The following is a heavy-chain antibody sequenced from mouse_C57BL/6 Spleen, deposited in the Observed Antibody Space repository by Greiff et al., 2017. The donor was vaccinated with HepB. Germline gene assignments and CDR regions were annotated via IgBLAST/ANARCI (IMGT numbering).Heavy chain of an antibody. D-gene: IGHD1-3*01. CDR3: ARQNYMDY. Sequence: EVKLMESGGDLVKPGGSLKLSCAASGFTFSSYGMSWVRQTPDKRLEWVATISSGGSYTYYPDSVKGRFTISRDNAKNTLYLQMSSLKSEDTAMYYCARQNYMDYWGQGTSVTVSS. V-gene: IGHV5-6*01. J-gene: IGHJ4*01. CDR2: ISSGGSYT. CDR1: GFTFSSYG.